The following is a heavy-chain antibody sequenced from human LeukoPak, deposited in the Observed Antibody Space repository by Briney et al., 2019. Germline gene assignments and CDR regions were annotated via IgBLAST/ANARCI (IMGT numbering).Heavy chain of an antibody. V-gene: IGHV1-2*02. Sequence: ASVKVSCKASGYTFTGYYMHWVRQAPGQGLEWMGWVNPNSGGTNYAQKFQGRVTMTRDTSISTAYMELSRLRSDDTAVYYCARDTDTAMANWFDPWGQGTLVTVSS. CDR1: GYTFTGYY. J-gene: IGHJ5*02. D-gene: IGHD5-18*01. CDR3: ARDTDTAMANWFDP. CDR2: VNPNSGGT.